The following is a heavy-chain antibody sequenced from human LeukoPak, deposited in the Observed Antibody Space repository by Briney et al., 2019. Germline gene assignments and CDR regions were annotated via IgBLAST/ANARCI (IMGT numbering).Heavy chain of an antibody. D-gene: IGHD3-10*01. CDR2: IYYSGST. J-gene: IGHJ3*02. V-gene: IGHV4-59*01. CDR3: ARDRNDLGEPDAFHM. CDR1: GGSISSYY. Sequence: SETLSLTCTVSGGSISSYYWSWIRQPPGKGLDWMGYIYYSGSTNYNPSLKNRVTISVDTSKNQFSLKLSSVTAADTAVYYCARDRNDLGEPDAFHMWGQGTMVTVS.